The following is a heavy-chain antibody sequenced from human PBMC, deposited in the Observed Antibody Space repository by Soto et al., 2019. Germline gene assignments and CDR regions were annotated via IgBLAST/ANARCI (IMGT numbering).Heavy chain of an antibody. CDR3: TTGSVEGV. Sequence: EVQLVESGGGFIYPGGSLRLSCAASGLTIIKAWMNWVRQAPGKGLEWVGRIKTNTEGGTTDYAAAVKGRFTVSRDDSKNTLYLQMNSLKTEDTAVYYCTTGSVEGVWGQGTTVTVSS. J-gene: IGHJ6*02. D-gene: IGHD2-15*01. V-gene: IGHV3-15*07. CDR2: IKTNTEGGTT. CDR1: GLTIIKAW.